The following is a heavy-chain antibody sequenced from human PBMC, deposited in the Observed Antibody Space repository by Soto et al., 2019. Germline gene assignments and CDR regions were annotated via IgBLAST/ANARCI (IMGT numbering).Heavy chain of an antibody. J-gene: IGHJ5*02. V-gene: IGHV1-69*05. D-gene: IGHD6-6*01. Sequence: SVKVSCKASGVTFSSYAISWVRQAPGQGLEWMGGIIPIFGTTNYAQKLQGRVTMTTDTSTSTAYMELRSLRSDDTAVYYCARELAARTGHWFDTWGQGTLVTVSS. CDR2: IIPIFGTT. CDR1: GVTFSSYA. CDR3: ARELAARTGHWFDT.